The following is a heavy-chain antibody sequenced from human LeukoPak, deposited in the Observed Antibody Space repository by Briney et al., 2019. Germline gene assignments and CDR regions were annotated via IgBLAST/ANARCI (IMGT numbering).Heavy chain of an antibody. CDR1: GGSISSSNW. Sequence: SGTLSLTCAVSGGSISSSNWWSWVRQPPGKGLEWIGEIYHSGSTNYNPSLKSRVTISVDKSKNQFSLKLSSVTAADTAVYYCARHIFLSGYSYGYGYWVQGTLVTVSS. J-gene: IGHJ4*02. CDR2: IYHSGST. V-gene: IGHV4-4*02. CDR3: ARHIFLSGYSYGYGY. D-gene: IGHD5-18*01.